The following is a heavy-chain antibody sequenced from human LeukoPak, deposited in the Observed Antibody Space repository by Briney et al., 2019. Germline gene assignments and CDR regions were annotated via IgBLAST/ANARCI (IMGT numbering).Heavy chain of an antibody. CDR3: ARRTDSGWKWFDP. Sequence: GESLKISCKGSGYSFTYYWIGWVRQMPGKGLEWMGVIHPGEYERRYSPSFEGQVTISADKSISTAYMQWSSLKASDTAMYYCARRTDSGWKWFDPWGQGTLVTVSS. V-gene: IGHV5-51*01. J-gene: IGHJ5*02. CDR1: GYSFTYYW. D-gene: IGHD6-25*01. CDR2: IHPGEYER.